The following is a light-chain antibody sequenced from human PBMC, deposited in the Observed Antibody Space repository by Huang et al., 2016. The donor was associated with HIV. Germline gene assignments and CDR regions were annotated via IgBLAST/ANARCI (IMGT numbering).Light chain of an antibody. CDR2: DAS. J-gene: IGKJ2*01. Sequence: EIVLTQSPATLSLSPGARATLSCRASQSVSSHLAWYQQKPGQAPRLLIYDASNRATGSPVRFSGSGSGTDFTRTIGSLEPGDSAIYYCQHRSNWPPYTFGQGTKLEIK. V-gene: IGKV3-11*01. CDR1: QSVSSH. CDR3: QHRSNWPPYT.